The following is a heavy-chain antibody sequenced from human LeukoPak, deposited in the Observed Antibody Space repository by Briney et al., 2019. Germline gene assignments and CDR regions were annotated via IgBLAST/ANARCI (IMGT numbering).Heavy chain of an antibody. J-gene: IGHJ3*01. D-gene: IGHD4-23*01. CDR3: ASGKPHG. CDR1: GGSISSSSYY. V-gene: IGHV4-39*01. Sequence: TDSLNLTCNVSGGSISSSSYYWGRIRQPPGQGLVWIGSTYYSGSTYYNPSLKSRVTISVDTIKTQYFLQMSSVTAADAAVYYCASGKPHGWGQGTMVTVSS. CDR2: TYYSGST.